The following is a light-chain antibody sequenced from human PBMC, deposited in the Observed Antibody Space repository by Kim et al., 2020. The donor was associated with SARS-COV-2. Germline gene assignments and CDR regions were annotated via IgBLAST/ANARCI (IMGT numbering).Light chain of an antibody. CDR2: QDR. V-gene: IGLV3-1*01. Sequence: SYELTQPPSVSASPGQTASITCSGDTLGDEYVSWYQQKPGQSPLLVIYQDRQRPSGIPERFSGSNSGNTATLTISGTQAMDEAYYYCQAWDKRTILFGGG. CDR1: TLGDEY. CDR3: QAWDKRTIL. J-gene: IGLJ2*01.